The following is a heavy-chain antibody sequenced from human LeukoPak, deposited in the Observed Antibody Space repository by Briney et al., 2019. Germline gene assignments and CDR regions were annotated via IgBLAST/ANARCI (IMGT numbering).Heavy chain of an antibody. J-gene: IGHJ4*02. D-gene: IGHD5-18*01. CDR1: XFTFSSYW. CDR2: IKQDGSEK. CDR3: XXXXXXAMVGPSAY. V-gene: IGHV3-7*03. Sequence: CAXSXFTFSSYWMSWVRQAPGKGLEWVAHIKQDGSEKYYVDSVKGRFTISRDNSKNTLYMQMNSLRAEDTAGYYCXXXXXXAMVGPSAYWGQGTLVTVSS.